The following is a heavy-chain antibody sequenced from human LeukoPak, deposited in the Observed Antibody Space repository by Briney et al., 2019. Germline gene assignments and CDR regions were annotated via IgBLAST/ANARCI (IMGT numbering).Heavy chain of an antibody. CDR1: GASINSHY. Sequence: SETLSLTCSVSGASINSHYWTWIRRPAGKGLEWIGRIYISGSTNYSPSLKSRVTMSVDTSKNQFSLNLISVTAADTAVYYCARALPDIVVVVANFDYWGQGTLVTVSS. D-gene: IGHD2-15*01. J-gene: IGHJ4*02. CDR3: ARALPDIVVVVANFDY. CDR2: IYISGST. V-gene: IGHV4-4*07.